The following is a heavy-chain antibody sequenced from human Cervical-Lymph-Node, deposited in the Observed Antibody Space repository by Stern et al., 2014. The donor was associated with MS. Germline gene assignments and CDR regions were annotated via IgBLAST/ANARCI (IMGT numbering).Heavy chain of an antibody. V-gene: IGHV2-26*01. CDR1: GFSLSNARMG. J-gene: IGHJ3*01. CDR2: IFSHDEK. CDR3: ARMMQHLAGDAFDV. Sequence: QVTLRESGPVLAKPTETLTLTCTVSGFSLSNARMGVSWIRQPPGQALEWLAHIFSHDEKTYSTSPKGRLTISQHTSHRQLVINMTHMDPVDTATYYCARMMQHLAGDAFDVWGQGTMVTVSS.